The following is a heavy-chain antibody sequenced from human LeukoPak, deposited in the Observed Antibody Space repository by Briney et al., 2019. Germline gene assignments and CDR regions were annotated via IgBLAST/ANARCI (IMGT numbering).Heavy chain of an antibody. J-gene: IGHJ3*02. CDR2: ISAYNANT. V-gene: IGHV1-18*01. CDR1: GYTFTSYG. Sequence: ASVKVSCKASGYTFTSYGITWVRQAPGQGLEWMGWISAYNANTNYAQNLQDRVTMTTDTSTNTAYMELRSLRSDDTAVYYCARDIPGMSNWYADDAFDIWGQGTMVTVSS. D-gene: IGHD6-13*01. CDR3: ARDIPGMSNWYADDAFDI.